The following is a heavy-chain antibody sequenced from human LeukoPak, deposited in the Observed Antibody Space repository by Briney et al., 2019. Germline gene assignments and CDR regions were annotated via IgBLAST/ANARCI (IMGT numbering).Heavy chain of an antibody. Sequence: PSETLSLTCTVSGGSISSYYWSWIRQPPGKGLEWIGYIYYSGSTNYNPSLKSRVTISVDTSRNQFSLKLSSVTAADTAVYYCARIRWIEYYFDYWGQGTLVTVSS. CDR2: IYYSGST. CDR1: GGSISSYY. V-gene: IGHV4-59*01. CDR3: ARIRWIEYYFDY. D-gene: IGHD3-16*01. J-gene: IGHJ4*02.